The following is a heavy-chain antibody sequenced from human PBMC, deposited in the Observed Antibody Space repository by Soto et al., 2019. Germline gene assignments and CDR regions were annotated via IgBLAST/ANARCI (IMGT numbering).Heavy chain of an antibody. J-gene: IGHJ6*02. Sequence: PSETLSLTCAVYGGSFSGYYWSWIRQPPGKGLEWIGEINHSGSTNYNPSLKSRVTISVDTSKNQFSLKLSSVTAEDTAVYYCARGSSSWTHPVSYYYGMDVWGQGTTVTVSS. CDR3: ARGSSSWTHPVSYYYGMDV. D-gene: IGHD6-13*01. CDR1: GGSFSGYY. V-gene: IGHV4-34*01. CDR2: INHSGST.